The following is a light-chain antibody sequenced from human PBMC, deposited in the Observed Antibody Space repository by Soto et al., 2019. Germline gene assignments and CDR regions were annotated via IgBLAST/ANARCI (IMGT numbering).Light chain of an antibody. J-gene: IGKJ2*01. V-gene: IGKV1-33*01. Sequence: DIQMTQSPSSLSASVGDRVIIACQASQDINNYLHWYQQKPGKAPKLLIYDASNLETGVPSRFSGSGSGTDFTFTISSLQPEDIATYYCQQYHTLPYTFGQGTKLEIK. CDR1: QDINNY. CDR3: QQYHTLPYT. CDR2: DAS.